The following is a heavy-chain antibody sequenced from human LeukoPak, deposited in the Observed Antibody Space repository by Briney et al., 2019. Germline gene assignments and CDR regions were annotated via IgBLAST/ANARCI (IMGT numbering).Heavy chain of an antibody. CDR3: ARDAGGTWFDP. CDR2: VNSNGGT. V-gene: IGHV4-59*01. J-gene: IGHJ5*02. Sequence: PSETLSLTCTVSGGSISTFSWNWIRQPPGQGLEWIGYVNSNGGTYNNSSLKSRFTVSLDMSKNQFSLKLSSATAADTAVYYCARDAGGTWFDPWGQGILVTVSS. CDR1: GGSISTFS.